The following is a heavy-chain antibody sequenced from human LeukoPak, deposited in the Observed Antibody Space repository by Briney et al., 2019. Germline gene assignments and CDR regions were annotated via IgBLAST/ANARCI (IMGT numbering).Heavy chain of an antibody. CDR2: IYSGGST. D-gene: IGHD5-18*01. CDR3: ARGGYHAYYLDY. J-gene: IGHJ4*02. Sequence: GGSLRLSCAASGFTVSSNYMSWVRQAPGKGLEWVSVIYSGGSTYYADSVKGRFTISRDNAKNTLYLQMNSLRAEDTAVYYCARGGYHAYYLDYWGQGSLVTVSS. CDR1: GFTVSSNY. V-gene: IGHV3-66*01.